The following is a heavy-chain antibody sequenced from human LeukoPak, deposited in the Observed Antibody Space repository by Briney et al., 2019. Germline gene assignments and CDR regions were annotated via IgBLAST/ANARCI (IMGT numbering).Heavy chain of an antibody. CDR3: ARGGIGSGWFIFGY. V-gene: IGHV1-8*01. CDR2: MNPNSGNT. CDR1: GYTLTSYD. J-gene: IGHJ4*02. D-gene: IGHD6-19*01. Sequence: VASVKVSCKASGYTLTSYDINWVRQATGQGLEWMGWMNPNSGNTGYAQKFQGRVTMTRNTSISTAYMELSSLRSEDTAVYYCARGGIGSGWFIFGYWGQGTLVTVSS.